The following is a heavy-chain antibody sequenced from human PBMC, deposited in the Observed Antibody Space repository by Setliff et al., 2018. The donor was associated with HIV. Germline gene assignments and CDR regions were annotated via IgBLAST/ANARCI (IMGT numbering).Heavy chain of an antibody. Sequence: ASVKVSCKASGYTFTGYYMHWVRQAPGQGLEWMGWINPNSGDTNYAQKFQGRVTMTRDTSISTAYMELSSLTSEDTAVYYCARGEFYCGTDCYWSSFDYWGQGILVTVSS. CDR3: ARGEFYCGTDCYWSSFDY. D-gene: IGHD2-21*02. V-gene: IGHV1-2*02. CDR1: GYTFTGYY. CDR2: INPNSGDT. J-gene: IGHJ4*02.